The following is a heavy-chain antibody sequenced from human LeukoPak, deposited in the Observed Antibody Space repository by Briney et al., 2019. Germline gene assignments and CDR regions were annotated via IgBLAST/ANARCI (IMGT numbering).Heavy chain of an antibody. J-gene: IGHJ4*02. CDR1: GGSISSYY. CDR2: IYYSGST. CDR3: ARHSGEEMATTDFDY. V-gene: IGHV4-59*08. Sequence: KPSETLSLTCTVSGGSISSYYWSWIRQPPGKGLEWIGYIYYSGSTNYNPSLKSRVTISVDTSKNQFSLKLSSVTAADTAVYYCARHSGEEMATTDFDYWGQGTLSPSPQ. D-gene: IGHD5-24*01.